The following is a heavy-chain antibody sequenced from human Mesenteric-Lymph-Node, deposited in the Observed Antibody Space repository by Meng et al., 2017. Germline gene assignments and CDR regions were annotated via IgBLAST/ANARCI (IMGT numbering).Heavy chain of an antibody. CDR1: GDSISRDIW. Sequence: QVQLQESGPVLVKPSGTLPLTCTVSGDSISRDIWWSWVRQPPGKGLEWIGEINHSGSTNYNPSLKSRVTISVDTSKNQFSLKLSSVTAADTAVYYCARGRSDWFDPWGQGTLVTVSS. J-gene: IGHJ5*02. V-gene: IGHV4-4*02. CDR3: ARGRSDWFDP. CDR2: INHSGST.